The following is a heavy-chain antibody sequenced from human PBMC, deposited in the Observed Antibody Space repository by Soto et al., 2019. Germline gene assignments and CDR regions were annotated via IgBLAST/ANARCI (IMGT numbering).Heavy chain of an antibody. CDR2: ISAYNGNT. Sequence: QVQLVQSGAEVKKPGASVKVSCKASGYTFTSYGISWVRQAPGQGLEWMGWISAYNGNTNYAQKLQGRVTMTTDTXPSTASMERRSLRSDDTAVYYCARVQELYYYYGMDVWGQGTTVTVSS. J-gene: IGHJ6*02. V-gene: IGHV1-18*01. CDR1: GYTFTSYG. D-gene: IGHD1-1*01. CDR3: ARVQELYYYYGMDV.